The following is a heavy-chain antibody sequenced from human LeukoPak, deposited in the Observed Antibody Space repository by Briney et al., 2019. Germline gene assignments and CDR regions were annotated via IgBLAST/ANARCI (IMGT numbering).Heavy chain of an antibody. V-gene: IGHV1-18*01. CDR2: ISAYNGNT. CDR3: ASDVGYCTRTSCYGLYY. D-gene: IGHD2-2*01. J-gene: IGHJ4*02. Sequence: ASVKVSCKGSGYTYTKYGITWVRQAPGQGLEWMGWISAYNGNTKYAPKHQGRVTMTTDTSTSTAYMELRSLRSDDTAVYYCASDVGYCTRTSCYGLYYWGQGTLVTVSS. CDR1: GYTYTKYG.